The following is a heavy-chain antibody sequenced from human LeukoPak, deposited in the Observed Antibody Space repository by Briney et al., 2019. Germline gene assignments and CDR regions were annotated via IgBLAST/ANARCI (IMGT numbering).Heavy chain of an antibody. CDR2: ISAYNGNT. D-gene: IGHD3-22*01. V-gene: IGHV1-18*01. CDR1: GYTFTSYG. J-gene: IGHJ5*02. CDR3: ARVRYYYDSSLNWFDP. Sequence: ASVRVSCKASGYTFTSYGISWVRQAPGQGLEWMGWISAYNGNTNYAQKLQGRVTMTTDTSTSTAYMELRSLRSDDTAVYYCARVRYYYDSSLNWFDPWGQGTLVTVSS.